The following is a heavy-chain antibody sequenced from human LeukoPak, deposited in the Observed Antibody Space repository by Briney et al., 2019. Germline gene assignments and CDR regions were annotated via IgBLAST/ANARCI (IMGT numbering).Heavy chain of an antibody. CDR2: INTGETT. CDR3: AKGSFDV. Sequence: GGSLRLSCAASGFNVGTYAMSWVRQAPGRGLEWVSCINTGETTFYADSVKGRFTISRDNSNLYLHMTSLRDKDTALYYCAKGSFDVWGQGTVVIVSS. V-gene: IGHV3-23*01. J-gene: IGHJ3*01. CDR1: GFNVGTYA.